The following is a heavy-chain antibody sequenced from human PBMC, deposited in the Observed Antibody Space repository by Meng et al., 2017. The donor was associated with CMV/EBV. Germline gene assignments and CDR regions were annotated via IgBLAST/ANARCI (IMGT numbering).Heavy chain of an antibody. CDR3: AKDGGPFWSGYYRQNSYYYGMDV. D-gene: IGHD3-3*01. V-gene: IGHV3-23*01. J-gene: IGHJ6*02. CDR2: ISGSGAST. Sequence: GGSLRLSCGASGFTFSSNAMSWVRQAPGKGLEWVSVISGSGASTHYADSVKGRFTISRDNSKNTLSLQMNSLRAEDTAVYYCAKDGGPFWSGYYRQNSYYYGMDVWGQGTTVTVSS. CDR1: GFTFSSNA.